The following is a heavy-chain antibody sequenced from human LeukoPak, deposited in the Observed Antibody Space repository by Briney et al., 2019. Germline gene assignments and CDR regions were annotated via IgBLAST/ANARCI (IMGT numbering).Heavy chain of an antibody. CDR2: ISGTGGRT. CDR3: VRGYSYGYRFDY. D-gene: IGHD5-18*01. J-gene: IGHJ4*02. CDR1: GFTFSSYA. Sequence: GGSLRLSCAASGFTFSSYAMNWVRQAPGKGLEWVSVISGTGGRTYYADSVKGRFTISRDNSKNTLYLQMNSLRAEDTALYYCVRGYSYGYRFDYWGQGTLVTVSS. V-gene: IGHV3-23*01.